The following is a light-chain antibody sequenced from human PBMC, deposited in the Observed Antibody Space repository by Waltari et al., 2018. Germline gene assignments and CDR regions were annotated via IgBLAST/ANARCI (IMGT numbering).Light chain of an antibody. CDR3: AAYDDSLNGWV. V-gene: IGLV1-44*01. Sequence: QSVVTQPPSASGTPGQRVTISCSGSSSNIGRNTVNWYQQFPGTAPKVLIYSNNERPSGVPDRFSGSKSGASASLAISGLRSEDEADYFCAAYDDSLNGWVFGGGTKLTVL. CDR1: SSNIGRNT. J-gene: IGLJ3*02. CDR2: SNN.